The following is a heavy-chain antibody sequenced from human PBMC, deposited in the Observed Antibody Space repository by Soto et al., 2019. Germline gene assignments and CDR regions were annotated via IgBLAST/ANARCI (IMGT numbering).Heavy chain of an antibody. CDR1: GFTFSSYG. J-gene: IGHJ4*02. Sequence: RLSCAASGFTFSSYGMHWVRQAPGKGLEWVAVIWYDGSNKYYADSVKGRFTISRDNSKNTLYLQMNSLRAEDTAVYYCARENWSSYYFDYWGQGTLVTVSS. D-gene: IGHD1-1*01. CDR2: IWYDGSNK. V-gene: IGHV3-33*01. CDR3: ARENWSSYYFDY.